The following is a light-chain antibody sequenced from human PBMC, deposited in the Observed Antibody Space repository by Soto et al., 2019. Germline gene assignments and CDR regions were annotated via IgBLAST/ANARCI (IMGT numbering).Light chain of an antibody. CDR3: QQYNNYCSWT. V-gene: IGKV1-5*03. CDR1: QSISLC. CDR2: KAS. J-gene: IGKJ1*01. Sequence: DIQMTQSPSTLSASVGDRVTITCRASQSISLCLAWYQQKPGKAPKLLIYKASSLESGVPSRFSGSGSGTADTITISNLPRDDFAAFYCQQYNNYCSWTFGQGTKMDIK.